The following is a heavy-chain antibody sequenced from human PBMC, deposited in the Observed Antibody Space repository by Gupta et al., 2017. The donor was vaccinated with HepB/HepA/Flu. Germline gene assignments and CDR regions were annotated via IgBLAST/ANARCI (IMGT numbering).Heavy chain of an antibody. CDR3: ARLYSTFLYFEY. Sequence: EVQLVQSGAEVTKPGESLKISCKASGYTFTRYWIGWVRQMPGKGLEWMGIIYPGDSDTKYSPSFQGQVTISSDKSINTAYLQWSGLRASDTAMYYCARLYSTFLYFEYWGQGTLLTVSS. D-gene: IGHD6-13*01. J-gene: IGHJ4*02. CDR1: GYTFTRYW. CDR2: IYPGDSDT. V-gene: IGHV5-51*01.